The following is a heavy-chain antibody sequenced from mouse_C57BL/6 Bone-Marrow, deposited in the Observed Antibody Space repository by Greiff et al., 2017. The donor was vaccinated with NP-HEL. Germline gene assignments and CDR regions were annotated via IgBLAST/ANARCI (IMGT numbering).Heavy chain of an antibody. V-gene: IGHV3-6*01. D-gene: IGHD5-1*01. Sequence: EVKLVESGPGLVKPSQSLSLTCSVTGYSITSGNYWNWIRQFPGNKLEWMGYISYDGSNNYNPSLKNRISITRDTSKNQFFLKLNSVTTEDTATYYCARSTLAWFAYGGQGTLVTVSA. CDR3: ARSTLAWFAY. J-gene: IGHJ3*01. CDR2: ISYDGSN. CDR1: GYSITSGNY.